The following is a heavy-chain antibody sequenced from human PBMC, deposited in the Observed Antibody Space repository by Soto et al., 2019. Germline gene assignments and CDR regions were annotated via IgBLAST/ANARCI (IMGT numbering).Heavy chain of an antibody. Sequence: QVKLQESGPGLVKPSGTLSLTCAVSGGSFTSNNWWTWVRQPPGQGLEWIGEIYRIGSTNYNPSPKSRVTISLAKAQNQFSLKVTSLTAADTAVYYCASRNPRTSVDYWGQGTLVTVAT. CDR1: GGSFTSNNW. CDR3: ASRNPRTSVDY. CDR2: IYRIGST. V-gene: IGHV4-4*02. D-gene: IGHD1-7*01. J-gene: IGHJ4*02.